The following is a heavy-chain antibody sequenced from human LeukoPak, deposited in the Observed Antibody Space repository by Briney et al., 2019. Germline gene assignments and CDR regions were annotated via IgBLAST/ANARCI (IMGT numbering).Heavy chain of an antibody. Sequence: SETLSLTCTVSGGSISNTLYYWAWIRQPPGKGLESFVSIYYSRSTYYSPSLKSRITISVDTSKNQFSLKLTSVTAADTAVYYCARRKGFGEGYFDSWGQGTLVNVST. J-gene: IGHJ4*02. CDR2: IYYSRST. D-gene: IGHD3-10*01. CDR1: GGSISNTLYY. CDR3: ARRKGFGEGYFDS. V-gene: IGHV4-39*01.